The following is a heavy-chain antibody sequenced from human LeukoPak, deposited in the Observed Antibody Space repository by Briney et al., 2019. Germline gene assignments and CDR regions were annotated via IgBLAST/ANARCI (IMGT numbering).Heavy chain of an antibody. Sequence: GGSLRLSCAASGFTFSSYAMSWVRQAPGKGLEWVSVIYSGGSTYYADSVKGRFTISRDDSKNTLYLQMNSLRAEDTAVYYCAKDAALLEWLLYDYWGQGTLVTVSS. CDR1: GFTFSSYA. V-gene: IGHV3-23*03. CDR3: AKDAALLEWLLYDY. D-gene: IGHD3-3*01. J-gene: IGHJ4*02. CDR2: IYSGGST.